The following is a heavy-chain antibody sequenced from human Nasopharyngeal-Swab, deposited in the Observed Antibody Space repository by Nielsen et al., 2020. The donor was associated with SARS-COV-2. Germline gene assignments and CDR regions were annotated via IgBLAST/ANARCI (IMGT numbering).Heavy chain of an antibody. CDR3: ARGDILTPYYFDY. V-gene: IGHV3-9*01. D-gene: IGHD3-9*01. CDR2: ISWNSGST. CDR1: GLTFDDYA. Sequence: SLKISCAASGLTFDDYAMHWVRQAPGKGLEWVSGISWNSGSTGYVDSVKGRFTISRDNAKNSLYLQMNSLRAEDTAVYYCARGDILTPYYFDYWGQGTLVTVSS. J-gene: IGHJ4*02.